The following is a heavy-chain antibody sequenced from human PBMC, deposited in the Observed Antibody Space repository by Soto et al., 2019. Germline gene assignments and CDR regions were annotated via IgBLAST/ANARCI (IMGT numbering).Heavy chain of an antibody. D-gene: IGHD3-10*01. CDR1: GGSIRSYY. CDR3: ARVRDYKWFDP. Sequence: SQTLSLTCTVSGGSIRSYYWSWIRQPPGKGLEWIGYIYYSGSTNYNPSLKSRVTISVDTSKNQFSLKLSSVTAADTAVYYCARVRDYKWFDPWGQGTLVTVSS. J-gene: IGHJ5*02. CDR2: IYYSGST. V-gene: IGHV4-59*01.